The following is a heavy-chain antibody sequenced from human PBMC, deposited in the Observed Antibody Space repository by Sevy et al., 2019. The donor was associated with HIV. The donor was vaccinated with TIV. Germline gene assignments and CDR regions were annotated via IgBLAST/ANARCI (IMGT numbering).Heavy chain of an antibody. CDR2: IYHTGNT. D-gene: IGHD4-17*01. V-gene: IGHV4-30-2*01. Sequence: SETLSLTCAVSGASISSVVYSWNCIRQPPGKGLERIGYIYHTGNTYYNPSLKSRVTISVDRSNNQFSLKMRSLTAADTAVYYCARDGVTMTTPGCLDFWGQGIMVTVSS. CDR1: GASISSVVYS. J-gene: IGHJ3*01. CDR3: ARDGVTMTTPGCLDF.